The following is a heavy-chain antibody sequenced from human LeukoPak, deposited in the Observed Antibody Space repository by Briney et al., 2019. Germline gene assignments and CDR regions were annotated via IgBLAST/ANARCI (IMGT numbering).Heavy chain of an antibody. CDR2: IYYSGST. D-gene: IGHD3-3*02. CDR1: GGSISSYY. J-gene: IGHJ4*02. CDR3: ARSTFGVVITPDY. Sequence: SETLSLTCTVSGGSISSYYWSWIRQPPGTGLGWIGYIYYSGSTNYNPSLKSRVTISVDTSKNQFSLKLSSVTAADTAVYYCARSTFGVVITPDYWGQGTLVTVSS. V-gene: IGHV4-59*01.